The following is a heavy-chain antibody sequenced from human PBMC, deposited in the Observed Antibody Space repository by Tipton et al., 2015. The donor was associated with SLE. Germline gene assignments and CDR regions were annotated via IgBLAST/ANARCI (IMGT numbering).Heavy chain of an antibody. J-gene: IGHJ4*02. CDR2: IYTSGST. CDR3: ARGRPGYSSGWFDY. V-gene: IGHV4-4*07. D-gene: IGHD6-19*01. Sequence: LRLSCTVSGGSISSYYWSWIRQPAGKGLEWIGRIYTSGSTNYNPSLKSRVTMSVDTSKNQFSLKLSSVTAADTAVYYCARGRPGYSSGWFDYWGQGTLVTVSS. CDR1: GGSISSYY.